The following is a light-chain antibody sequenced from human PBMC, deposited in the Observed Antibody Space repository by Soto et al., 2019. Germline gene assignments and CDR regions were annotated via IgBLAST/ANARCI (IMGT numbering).Light chain of an antibody. CDR1: QSVLYSSDNKNY. CDR3: QQYYSAPDT. Sequence: DIVMMQSPDSLAVSLGERATINCKSSQSVLYSSDNKNYLAWYQQKPGQPPKLLIYWASTRESGVPDRFSGSGSGTDSTLTISSLQAEDMAVYYCQQYYSAPDTFGQGTKLEIK. J-gene: IGKJ2*01. V-gene: IGKV4-1*01. CDR2: WAS.